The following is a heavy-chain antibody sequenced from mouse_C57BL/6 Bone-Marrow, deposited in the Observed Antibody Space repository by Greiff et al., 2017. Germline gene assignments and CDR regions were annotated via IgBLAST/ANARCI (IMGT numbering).Heavy chain of an antibody. V-gene: IGHV2-5*01. CDR2: LWRGGST. CDR3: AKYSNHWYFDV. D-gene: IGHD2-5*01. Sequence: VQLQQSGPGLVQPSQSLSITCTVSGFSLTSYGVHWVRQSPGKGLEWLGVLWRGGSTDYNAAFMSRLSITKDNSKSQVFFKMNSLRADDTAIYYCAKYSNHWYFDVWGTGTTVTVSS. J-gene: IGHJ1*03. CDR1: GFSLTSYG.